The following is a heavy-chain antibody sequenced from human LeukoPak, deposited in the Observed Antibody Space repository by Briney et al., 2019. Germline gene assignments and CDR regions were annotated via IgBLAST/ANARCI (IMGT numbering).Heavy chain of an antibody. CDR3: AKDLEQQLGVPDY. CDR2: ISYDGSNK. CDR1: GFTFSSYG. Sequence: PGRSLRLSCAASGFTFSSYGMHWVRQAPGKGLEWVAVISYDGSNKYYADSVKGRFTISRDNSKNTLYLQMNSLRAEDTAVYCCAKDLEQQLGVPDYWGQGTLVTVSS. J-gene: IGHJ4*02. D-gene: IGHD6-13*01. V-gene: IGHV3-30*18.